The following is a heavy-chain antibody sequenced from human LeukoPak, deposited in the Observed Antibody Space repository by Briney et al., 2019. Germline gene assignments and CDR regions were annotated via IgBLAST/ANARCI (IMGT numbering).Heavy chain of an antibody. Sequence: GGSLRLSCAASGNYWMHWVRQAPGKGLVWVSHINSDGSWTGYADSVKGRFIISKDNAKNTVYLQMNNLRAEDTAVYYCVSFYETYWGRGTLVTVSS. CDR2: INSDGSWT. V-gene: IGHV3-74*01. CDR3: VSFYETY. CDR1: GNYW. J-gene: IGHJ4*02. D-gene: IGHD2-2*01.